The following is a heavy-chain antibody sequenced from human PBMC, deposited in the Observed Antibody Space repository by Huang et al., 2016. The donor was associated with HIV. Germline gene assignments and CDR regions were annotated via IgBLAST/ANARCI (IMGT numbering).Heavy chain of an antibody. CDR2: ISSSSSTI. Sequence: EVQLVESGGGLVQPGGSLRLSCAASGFTFSSYSLNWVRQAPGKGLELVSYISSSSSTIYDADSVKCRFTISRDNAKNSLYLQMNSLRAEDTAVYYCARVRAVVGTSTTDAFDIWGQGTMVTVSS. J-gene: IGHJ3*02. CDR1: GFTFSSYS. D-gene: IGHD2-2*01. CDR3: ARVRAVVGTSTTDAFDI. V-gene: IGHV3-48*01.